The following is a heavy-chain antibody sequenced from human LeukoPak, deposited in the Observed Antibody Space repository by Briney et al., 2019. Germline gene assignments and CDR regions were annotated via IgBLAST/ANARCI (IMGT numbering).Heavy chain of an antibody. D-gene: IGHD6-13*01. J-gene: IGHJ4*02. CDR2: TYYRYKWYN. CDR3: ARIAASSREADY. Sequence: SQTLSLTCAISGDXVSSNSAAWNWIRQSPSRGLEWLGRTYYRYKWYNDYAASVKSRITVNPDTSKNQFSLQLNSVTPEDTAVYYCARIAASSREADYWGQGTLVTVSS. V-gene: IGHV6-1*01. CDR1: GDXVSSNSAA.